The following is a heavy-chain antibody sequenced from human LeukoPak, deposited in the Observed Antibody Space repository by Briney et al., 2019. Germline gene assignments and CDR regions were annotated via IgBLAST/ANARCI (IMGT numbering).Heavy chain of an antibody. CDR1: GGSISSYY. J-gene: IGHJ4*02. D-gene: IGHD6-19*01. Sequence: SETLSLTCTVAGGSISSYYWSWIRQPPGKGLEWIGYIYYSGSTNYNPSLKSRVTISVDTSKNQFSLKLSSVTAADTAVYYCARTIGGWYPVGYYFDYCAREPWSPSPQ. V-gene: IGHV4-59*08. CDR3: ARTIGGWYPVGYYFDY. CDR2: IYYSGST.